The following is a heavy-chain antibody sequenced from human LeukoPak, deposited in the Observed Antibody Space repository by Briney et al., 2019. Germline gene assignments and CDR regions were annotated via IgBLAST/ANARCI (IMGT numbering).Heavy chain of an antibody. Sequence: GGSLRLSCAASGFTFSSYGMHWVRQAPGKGLEWVAVIWYDGSNKYYADSVKGRFTISRDNSKNTLYLQMNSLRAEDTAVYYCARSPDIAATGYFDYWGQGTLVTVSS. CDR1: GFTFSSYG. D-gene: IGHD5-12*01. J-gene: IGHJ4*02. V-gene: IGHV3-33*01. CDR3: ARSPDIAATGYFDY. CDR2: IWYDGSNK.